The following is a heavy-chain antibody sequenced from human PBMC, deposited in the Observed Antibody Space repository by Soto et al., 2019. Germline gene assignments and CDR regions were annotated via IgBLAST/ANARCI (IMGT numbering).Heavy chain of an antibody. CDR3: ARREQWIQLWLPTGGRNWFDP. V-gene: IGHV4-34*01. D-gene: IGHD5-18*01. J-gene: IGHJ5*02. CDR1: GGSFSGYY. Sequence: PSETLSLTCAVYGGSFSGYYWSWIRQPPGKGLEWIGEINHSGSTNYNPSLKSRVTISVDTSKNQFSLKLSSVTAADTAVYYCARREQWIQLWLPTGGRNWFDPWGQGTLVTVSS. CDR2: INHSGST.